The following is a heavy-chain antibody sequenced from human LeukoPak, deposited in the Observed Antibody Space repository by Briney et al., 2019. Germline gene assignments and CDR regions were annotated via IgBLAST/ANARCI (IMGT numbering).Heavy chain of an antibody. CDR1: GFTFSSYN. CDR3: ARGDNWNYFDY. J-gene: IGHJ4*02. CDR2: ISSTGSTR. Sequence: GGSLRLSCAASGFTFSSYNMNWVRQAPGRGLEWISYISSTGSTRYLADSVKGRFTISRDNAKNSLYLQMSSLRAEDTAVYYCARGDNWNYFDYWGQGTLVTVSS. D-gene: IGHD1-20*01. V-gene: IGHV3-48*01.